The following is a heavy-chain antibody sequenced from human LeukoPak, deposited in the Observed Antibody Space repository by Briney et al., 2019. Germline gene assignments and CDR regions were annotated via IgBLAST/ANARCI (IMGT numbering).Heavy chain of an antibody. J-gene: IGHJ4*02. CDR1: GFTFSRYA. CDR3: VTRISGVAY. D-gene: IGHD1-26*01. CDR2: VKSKTDGETT. V-gene: IGHV3-15*01. Sequence: GGSLRLSCATSGFTFSRYAMHWVRQAPGKGLEWVGRVKSKTDGETTDYTAPVKGRFIVSRDDSKNTLFLEMNSLKTEDTAVYFCVTRISGVAYWGQGTLVTVSS.